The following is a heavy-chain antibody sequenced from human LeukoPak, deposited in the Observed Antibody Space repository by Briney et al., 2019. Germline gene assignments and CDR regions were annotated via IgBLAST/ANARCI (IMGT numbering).Heavy chain of an antibody. D-gene: IGHD3-22*01. CDR3: ASRGPYYDSSGPGWFDP. CDR1: GGSISSYY. J-gene: IGHJ5*02. CDR2: IYYSGST. Sequence: PSETLSLTCTVSGGSISSYYWSWLRQPPGKGLEWIGYIYYSGSTNYNPSLKGRVTISVDTSKNQFSLKLSSVTAADTAVYYCASRGPYYDSSGPGWFDPWGQGTLVTVSS. V-gene: IGHV4-59*01.